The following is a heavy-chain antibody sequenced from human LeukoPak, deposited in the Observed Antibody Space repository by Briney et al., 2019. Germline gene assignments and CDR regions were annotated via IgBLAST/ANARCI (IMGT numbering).Heavy chain of an antibody. CDR3: ARDFSEVWFEELTNKMINPRGAFDI. CDR1: GGSISSYY. Sequence: SETLSLTCTVSGGSISSYYWSWIRQPPGKGLEGIGYIYYSGSTNYNPSLKSRVTISVDTSKNQFSLKLSSVTAADTAVYYCARDFSEVWFEELTNKMINPRGAFDIWGQGTMVTVSS. V-gene: IGHV4-59*01. CDR2: IYYSGST. D-gene: IGHD3-10*01. J-gene: IGHJ3*02.